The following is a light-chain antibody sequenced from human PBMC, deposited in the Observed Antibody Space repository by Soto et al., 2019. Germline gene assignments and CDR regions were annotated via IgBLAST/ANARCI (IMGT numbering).Light chain of an antibody. CDR1: SGSIASNY. CDR3: QSYDATNQV. CDR2: EDN. J-gene: IGLJ3*02. Sequence: NFMLTQPHSVSESPGKTVIISCTRSSGSIASNYVQWYQQRPGSSPTTVIYEDNQRPSGVPDRFSGPIDSSSNSASLTISGLETEDEADHFCQSYDATNQVFGGGTKLTVL. V-gene: IGLV6-57*01.